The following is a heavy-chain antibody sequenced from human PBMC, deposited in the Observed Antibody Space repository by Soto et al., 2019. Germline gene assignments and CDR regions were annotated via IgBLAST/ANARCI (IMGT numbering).Heavy chain of an antibody. CDR3: ARHYDFWSGYLDY. J-gene: IGHJ4*02. CDR2: IYYTGST. Sequence: TETLSLTCTVSGGSISDYYWSWVRQPPGKGLEWVGYIYYTGSTNYNPSLKNRVTISEDTSKNQFSLKLTSVTAADTAVYYCARHYDFWSGYLDYWGQGPLVTVSS. D-gene: IGHD3-3*01. CDR1: GGSISDYY. V-gene: IGHV4-59*01.